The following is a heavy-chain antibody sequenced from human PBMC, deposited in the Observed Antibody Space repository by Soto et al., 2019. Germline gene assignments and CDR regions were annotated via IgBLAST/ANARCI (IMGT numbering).Heavy chain of an antibody. V-gene: IGHV4-4*07. Sequence: PXESLCLTCTVSGVSISNDRWSWVRQPAGKGLEWIGRIFASGRTNYNPSLQSRVTMSVDTSKNQFSLTMTSLAAADTAVYYCTRGTFETTAPFYWGQGIPVTVSS. CDR2: IFASGRT. D-gene: IGHD4-17*01. J-gene: IGHJ4*02. CDR1: GVSISNDR. CDR3: TRGTFETTAPFY.